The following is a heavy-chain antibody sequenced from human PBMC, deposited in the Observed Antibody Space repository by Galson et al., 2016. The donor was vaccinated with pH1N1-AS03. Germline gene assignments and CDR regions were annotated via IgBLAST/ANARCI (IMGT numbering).Heavy chain of an antibody. V-gene: IGHV3-23*01. CDR2: ITSDGGAT. CDR3: AKDRFAVAVYDSSGYFDQ. Sequence: SLRLSCAASGFKFSSYAMNWVRQAPGKGLEWVSGITSDGGATYYADSVKGRFIISRDNSKSTLHLQMASLRVEDTALYFCAKDRFAVAVYDSSGYFDQGGQGTRVAVSS. J-gene: IGHJ4*02. CDR1: GFKFSSYA. D-gene: IGHD3-22*01.